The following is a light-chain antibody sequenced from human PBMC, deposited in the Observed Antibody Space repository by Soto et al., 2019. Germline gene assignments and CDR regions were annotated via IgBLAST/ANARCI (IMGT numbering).Light chain of an antibody. V-gene: IGKV1-39*01. Sequence: DIHMTQSPSSLSASVGDTVTITCRASQNIDMYLNWYQQKPGKAPRVLISGASNLQSGVPSRFSGSGSGTAFPLTISSLQSEDFASYFCQHTFNSPPWTFGQGTKVEVK. CDR3: QHTFNSPPWT. J-gene: IGKJ1*01. CDR1: QNIDMY. CDR2: GAS.